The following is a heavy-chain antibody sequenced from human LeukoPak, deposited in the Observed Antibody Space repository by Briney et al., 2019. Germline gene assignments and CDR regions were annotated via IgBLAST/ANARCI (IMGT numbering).Heavy chain of an antibody. V-gene: IGHV3-33*01. CDR1: GFTFSSYV. CDR3: ARDLGNWGRNDF. J-gene: IGHJ4*02. CDR2: IWYDGFNK. Sequence: PGGSLRLSCAASGFTFSSYVMHWVRQAPGKGLEWVAVIWYDGFNKYYADSVKGRFTISRDNSKNTLYLQMNSLRAEDTAVYYCARDLGNWGRNDFWGQGTLVTVSS. D-gene: IGHD7-27*01.